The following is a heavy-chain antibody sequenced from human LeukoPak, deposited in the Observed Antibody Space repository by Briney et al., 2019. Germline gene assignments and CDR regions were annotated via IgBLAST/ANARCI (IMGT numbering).Heavy chain of an antibody. D-gene: IGHD3-10*01. J-gene: IGHJ6*02. CDR1: GGSFSGYY. V-gene: IGHV4-34*01. Sequence: SETLSLTCAVYGGSFSGYYWSWNRQPPGKGLEWIGEINHSGSTNYNPSLKSRVTISVDTSKNQFSLKLSSVTAADTAVYYCARQASGDLYGMDVWGQGTTVTVSS. CDR3: ARQASGDLYGMDV. CDR2: INHSGST.